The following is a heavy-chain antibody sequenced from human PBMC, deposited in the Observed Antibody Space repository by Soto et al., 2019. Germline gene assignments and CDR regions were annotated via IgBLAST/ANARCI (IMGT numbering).Heavy chain of an antibody. CDR3: AKRGRGAVAFDY. J-gene: IGHJ4*02. D-gene: IGHD6-19*01. CDR2: ISGSGTGT. V-gene: IGHV3-23*01. CDR1: GFTFSSYA. Sequence: EVQLLASGGGLVQPGGSLRLSCAASGFTFSSYAMSWVRQAPGKGLEWVSTISGSGTGTYYAYSVTGRFTISRDNSKNTLYLQMNSLRAEDTAVYYCAKRGRGAVAFDYWGQGTLVTVSS.